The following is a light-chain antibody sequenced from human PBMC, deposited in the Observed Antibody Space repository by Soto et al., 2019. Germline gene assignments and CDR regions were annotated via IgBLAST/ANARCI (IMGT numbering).Light chain of an antibody. J-gene: IGKJ1*01. Sequence: DIVVPHGPSTLPKSPADRATLSCGASQSVSSYLAWYQQKPGQAPRLLIYEASTLVSGIPARFSGSGSGTEFTLTISSLQSEDFALYYCQQYNRYSLTFGQGTKVDIK. CDR1: QSVSSY. V-gene: IGKV3-15*01. CDR2: EAS. CDR3: QQYNRYSLT.